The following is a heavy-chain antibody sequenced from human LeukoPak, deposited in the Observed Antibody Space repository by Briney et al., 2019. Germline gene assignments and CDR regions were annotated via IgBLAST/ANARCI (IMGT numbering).Heavy chain of an antibody. Sequence: PGGSLRLSCAASGFTFSSYAMHWVRQAPGKGLEWVAFIRYDGSNKYYADSVKGRFTISRDNSKNTLYLQMNSLRAEDTAVYYCAKDQRTPGNFDYWGQGTLVTVSS. CDR1: GFTFSSYA. V-gene: IGHV3-30*02. D-gene: IGHD6-25*01. CDR2: IRYDGSNK. J-gene: IGHJ4*02. CDR3: AKDQRTPGNFDY.